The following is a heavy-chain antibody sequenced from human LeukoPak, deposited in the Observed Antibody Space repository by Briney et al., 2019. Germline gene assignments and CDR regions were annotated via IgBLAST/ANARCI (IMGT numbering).Heavy chain of an antibody. Sequence: SETLSLTCTVSGGSISSSSYYWGWIRQPPGKGLEWIGSIYYSGSTYHNPSLKSRVTISVDTSKNQLSLKLSSVTAADTAVCYCAFRRDGYKGGNWFDPWGQGTLDTVSS. J-gene: IGHJ5*02. CDR2: IYYSGST. D-gene: IGHD5-24*01. CDR1: GGSISSSSYY. CDR3: AFRRDGYKGGNWFDP. V-gene: IGHV4-39*01.